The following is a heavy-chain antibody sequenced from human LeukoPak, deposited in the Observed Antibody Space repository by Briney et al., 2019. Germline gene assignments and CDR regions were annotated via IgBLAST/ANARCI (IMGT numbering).Heavy chain of an antibody. CDR3: ARQPANTAAFDI. CDR2: VRANGEN. J-gene: IGHJ3*02. D-gene: IGHD5-18*01. CDR1: SGSLNTYY. Sequence: PSETLSLTCTVSSGSLNTYYRSWIRQPPGKGLEWIAYVRANGENNYNPSLKSRVAISLDAANDQISLTLNFVTAADTAVYYCARQPANTAAFDIWGLGTMVTVSS. V-gene: IGHV4-59*08.